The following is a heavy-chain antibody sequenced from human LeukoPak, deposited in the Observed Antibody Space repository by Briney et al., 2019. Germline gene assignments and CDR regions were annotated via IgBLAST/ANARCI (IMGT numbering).Heavy chain of an antibody. Sequence: PGGSLRLSCAASGFTFDDYAMHWVRQAPGKGLEWVSGISWNSGSIGYADSVKGRFTISRDNAKNSLYLQMNSLRAEDTALYYCAKDTSSWLSGSYFDYWGQGTLVTDSS. CDR2: ISWNSGSI. CDR3: AKDTSSWLSGSYFDY. CDR1: GFTFDDYA. V-gene: IGHV3-9*01. D-gene: IGHD1-26*01. J-gene: IGHJ4*02.